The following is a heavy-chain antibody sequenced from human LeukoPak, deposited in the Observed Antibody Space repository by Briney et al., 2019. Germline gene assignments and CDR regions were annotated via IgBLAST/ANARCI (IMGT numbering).Heavy chain of an antibody. CDR1: GFTFDDYA. J-gene: IGHJ6*02. Sequence: GGSLRLSCAASGFTFDDYAMHWVRHAPGKGLEWVSGISWNSGSIGYADSVKGRFTISRDNAKNSLYLQMNSLRAEDTALYYCAKGPPYYYDSSGYYYYYGMDVWGQGTTVTVSS. D-gene: IGHD3-22*01. CDR3: AKGPPYYYDSSGYYYYYGMDV. V-gene: IGHV3-9*01. CDR2: ISWNSGSI.